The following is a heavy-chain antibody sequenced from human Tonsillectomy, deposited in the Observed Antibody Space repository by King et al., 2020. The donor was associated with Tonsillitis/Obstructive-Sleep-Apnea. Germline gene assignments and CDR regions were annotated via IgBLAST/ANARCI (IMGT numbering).Heavy chain of an antibody. V-gene: IGHV4-39*01. CDR1: GDSISSSLYY. J-gene: IGHJ6*03. Sequence: LQLQESGPGLVKPSETLSLTCTVSGDSISSSLYYWGWIRQPPGKGLEWIATIYYSGTTDYNPSLTSRVTISVATSKNQFSLNLNSVTAADTAVYYCVRHSRDSSWGDYVYYIDVWGKGTMVTVSS. D-gene: IGHD6-6*01. CDR3: VRHSRDSSWGDYVYYIDV. CDR2: IYYSGTT.